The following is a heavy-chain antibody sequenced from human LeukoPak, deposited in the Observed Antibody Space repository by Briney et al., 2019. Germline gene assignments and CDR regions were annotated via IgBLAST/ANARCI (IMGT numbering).Heavy chain of an antibody. D-gene: IGHD6-19*01. J-gene: IGHJ3*02. CDR2: IYYSGST. V-gene: IGHV4-59*12. CDR1: GGSISSYY. CDR3: ARRTDPIAVADAFDI. Sequence: PSETLSLTCTVSGGSISSYYWSWIRQPPGKGLEWIGYIYYSGSTNYNPSLKSRVTISVDTSKNQFSLKLSSVTAADTAVYYCARRTDPIAVADAFDIWGQGTMVTVSS.